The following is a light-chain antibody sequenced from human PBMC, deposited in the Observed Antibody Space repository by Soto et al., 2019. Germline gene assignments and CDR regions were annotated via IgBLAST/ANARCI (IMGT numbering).Light chain of an antibody. J-gene: IGLJ2*01. CDR3: AAWDDSLNGHVV. Sequence: QSVLTQPPSASGTLGQRVTISCSGSSSNIGSNTVNWYQQLPGTAPKLLIYNNNQRPSGVPARFSGAKAGTSASLAISGLQSEDEADYYCAAWDDSLNGHVVFGGGTKLAVL. CDR2: NNN. V-gene: IGLV1-44*01. CDR1: SSNIGSNT.